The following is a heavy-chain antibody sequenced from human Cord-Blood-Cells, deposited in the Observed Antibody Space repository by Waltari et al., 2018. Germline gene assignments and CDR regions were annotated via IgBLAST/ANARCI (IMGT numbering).Heavy chain of an antibody. J-gene: IGHJ3*02. Sequence: QVQLVQSGAEVKKPGSSVKVSCKASGGTFSSYAISWVRQAPGQGLEWMGGIIPILGTANDAQKFQGRVTMTADESTSTAYMGLSSLRSEDTAVCYCARLPGVVVVPAAIFSACDIWGQGTMVTVTS. CDR1: GGTFSSYA. CDR3: ARLPGVVVVPAAIFSACDI. CDR2: IIPILGTA. V-gene: IGHV1-69*01. D-gene: IGHD2-2*02.